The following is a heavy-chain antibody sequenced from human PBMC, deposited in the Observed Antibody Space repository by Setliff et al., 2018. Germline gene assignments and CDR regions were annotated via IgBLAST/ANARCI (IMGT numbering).Heavy chain of an antibody. J-gene: IGHJ3*02. V-gene: IGHV1-2*02. Sequence: GASVKVSCKASGYTFTSYYMHWVRQAPGQGLEWMGWINPNSGGTNYAQKFQGRVTMTSDTSISTAYMELGRLRSDDTAVYFCARDGGGDSDAFDIWGQGTMVTVSS. CDR1: GYTFTSYY. CDR2: INPNSGGT. CDR3: ARDGGGDSDAFDI. D-gene: IGHD3-16*01.